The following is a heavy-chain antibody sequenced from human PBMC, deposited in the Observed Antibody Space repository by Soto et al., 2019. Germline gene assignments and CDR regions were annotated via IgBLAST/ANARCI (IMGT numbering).Heavy chain of an antibody. CDR1: GGTFSSCT. D-gene: IGHD4-17*01. CDR3: ARVISVTSYYMDV. J-gene: IGHJ6*03. V-gene: IGHV1-69*02. Sequence: SVKVSCKASGGTFSSCTITWVRQAPGQGLEWMGRIIPILGIANYAQKFQGRVTIIADKSTSTAYMELSSLRSEDTAVYYCARVISVTSYYMDVWGKGTTVTVSS. CDR2: IIPILGIA.